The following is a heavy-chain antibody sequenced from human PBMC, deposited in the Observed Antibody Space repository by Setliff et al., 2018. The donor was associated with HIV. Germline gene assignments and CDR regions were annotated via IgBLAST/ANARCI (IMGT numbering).Heavy chain of an antibody. CDR2: IYHTGSS. CDR1: GFSISSRYY. J-gene: IGHJ6*02. CDR3: ARDRRNPVNSDMDV. V-gene: IGHV4-38-2*02. Sequence: SETLSLTCDVSGFSISSRYYWGWIRQSPGMGLEWIGNIYHTGSSYYNPSLNDRATISLDTSKNQFSLKLNSVTAADTAVYYCARDRRNPVNSDMDVWGQGTTVTVSS.